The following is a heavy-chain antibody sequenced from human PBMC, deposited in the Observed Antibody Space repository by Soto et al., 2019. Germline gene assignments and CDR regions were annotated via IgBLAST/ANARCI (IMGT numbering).Heavy chain of an antibody. CDR1: AGTFRSYA. J-gene: IGHJ3*02. V-gene: IGHV1-69*13. CDR2: IITICGTA. CDR3: AREQDSGSSRGTFPRRDTFDI. D-gene: IGHD1-26*01. Sequence: SVKVSCKATAGTFRSYAMSWVRQAPGQGLDWMGGIITICGTAKYAQKFQGRVTITADVSTSTAYMELSSLRPEDTVGYYCAREQDSGSSRGTFPRRDTFDIWGQGTMVTVSS.